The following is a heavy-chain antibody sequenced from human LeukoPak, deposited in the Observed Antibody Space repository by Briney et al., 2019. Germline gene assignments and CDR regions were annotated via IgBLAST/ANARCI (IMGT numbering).Heavy chain of an antibody. Sequence: PGGSLRLSCAASGFTFSSYGTHWVRQAPGKGLEWVAVIWYDGSNKYYADSVKGRFTISRDNSKDTLYLQMNSLRAEDTAVYYCARGGRLSYYDYVWGSSEVPPLDYWGQGTLVTVSS. V-gene: IGHV3-33*01. CDR2: IWYDGSNK. D-gene: IGHD3-16*01. J-gene: IGHJ4*02. CDR1: GFTFSSYG. CDR3: ARGGRLSYYDYVWGSSEVPPLDY.